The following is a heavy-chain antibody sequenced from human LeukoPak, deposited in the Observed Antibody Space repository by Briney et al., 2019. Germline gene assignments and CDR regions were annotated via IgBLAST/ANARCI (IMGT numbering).Heavy chain of an antibody. CDR1: GFTFSSYG. CDR2: IRYDGSNE. D-gene: IGHD3-16*01. Sequence: GGSLRLSCAASGFTFSSYGMHWVRRAPGKGLEWVAFIRYDGSNEYYADSVKGRFTISRDNSKNTLYLQMNSLRAEDTAVYYCAKDLRDNYSSLGSWFDPWGQGTLVTVSS. J-gene: IGHJ5*02. CDR3: AKDLRDNYSSLGSWFDP. V-gene: IGHV3-30*02.